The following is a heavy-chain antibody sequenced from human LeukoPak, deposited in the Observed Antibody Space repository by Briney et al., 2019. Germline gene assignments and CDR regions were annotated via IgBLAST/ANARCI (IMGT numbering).Heavy chain of an antibody. Sequence: PSETLSLTCTVSGASISSTSDYWGWIRQPPGKGLEWIGTIYYSGRTYSNPSLKSRLTISVDTSKNQFSLKLNSVTATDTAIYYCVRQKQHCDGGSCFPPDTWGQGTLVTVSS. CDR1: GASISSTSDY. CDR3: VRQKQHCDGGSCFPPDT. V-gene: IGHV4-39*01. CDR2: IYYSGRT. D-gene: IGHD2-15*01. J-gene: IGHJ5*02.